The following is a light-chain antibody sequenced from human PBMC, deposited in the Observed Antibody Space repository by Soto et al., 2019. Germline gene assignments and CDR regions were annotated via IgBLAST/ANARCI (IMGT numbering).Light chain of an antibody. Sequence: EIVLTQSPGTLSLSPGEGATLSCRASQSVSSNYLAWYQQRPGQAPRLLIYGASSRATGIPDRFSGGGSGTDFTLTISRLEPEDFAVSYCQKYGSSSPTTFGQGTRLEIE. CDR2: GAS. J-gene: IGKJ5*01. V-gene: IGKV3-20*01. CDR3: QKYGSSSPTT. CDR1: QSVSSNY.